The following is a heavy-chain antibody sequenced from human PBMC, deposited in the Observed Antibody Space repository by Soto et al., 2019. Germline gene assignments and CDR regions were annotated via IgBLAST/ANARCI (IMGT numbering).Heavy chain of an antibody. V-gene: IGHV3-21*01. CDR1: GFTFSSYW. Sequence: GGSLRLSCAASGFTFSSYWMNWVRQAPGKGLEWVSSISSSSSYIYYADSVKGRFTISRDNAKNSLYLQMNSLRAEDTAVYYCARSYGAGNYYGVPSNWFDPWGQGTLDTVSS. CDR3: ARSYGAGNYYGVPSNWFDP. J-gene: IGHJ5*02. D-gene: IGHD3-10*01. CDR2: ISSSSSYI.